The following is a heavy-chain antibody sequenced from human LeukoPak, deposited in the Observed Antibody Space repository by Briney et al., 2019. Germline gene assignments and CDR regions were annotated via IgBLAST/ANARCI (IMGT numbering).Heavy chain of an antibody. D-gene: IGHD3-22*01. V-gene: IGHV4-39*07. CDR1: GGSISTSNYY. J-gene: IGHJ4*02. CDR2: IFYSGST. CDR3: AREGRYYDSSGYYYALDY. Sequence: PSETLSLTCTVSGGSISTSNYYWGWIRQPPGKGLEWIGNIFYSGSTYYNPSLKSRVTISVDTSKNQFSLKLSSVTAADTAVYYCAREGRYYDSSGYYYALDYWGQGTLVTVSS.